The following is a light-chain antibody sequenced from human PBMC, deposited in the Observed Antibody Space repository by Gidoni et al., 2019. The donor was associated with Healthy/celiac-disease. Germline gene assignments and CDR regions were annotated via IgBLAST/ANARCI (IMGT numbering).Light chain of an antibody. CDR2: EVS. V-gene: IGLV2-14*01. Sequence: QSALTQPASVSGSPGQSITISCTGTSSDVGGYNYVSWYQQHPDKAPKLMIYEVSNRPSGVSNRFSGSKSGNTASLTISGLQAEDEADYYCSSYTSSSLVFGGGTKL. CDR3: SSYTSSSLV. J-gene: IGLJ2*01. CDR1: SSDVGGYNY.